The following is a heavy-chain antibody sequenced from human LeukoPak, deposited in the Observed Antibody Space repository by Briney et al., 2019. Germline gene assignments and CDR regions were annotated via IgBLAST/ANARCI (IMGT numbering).Heavy chain of an antibody. CDR1: GYTFISYG. Sequence: ASVKVSCKASGYTFISYGISWVRQAPGQGLEWMGWINPNSGGTNYAQKFQGWVTMTRDTSISTAYMELSRLRSDDTAVYYCARDQKSREDSSGLYYYGMDVWGQGTTVTVSS. V-gene: IGHV1-2*04. CDR3: ARDQKSREDSSGLYYYGMDV. J-gene: IGHJ6*02. CDR2: INPNSGGT. D-gene: IGHD6-19*01.